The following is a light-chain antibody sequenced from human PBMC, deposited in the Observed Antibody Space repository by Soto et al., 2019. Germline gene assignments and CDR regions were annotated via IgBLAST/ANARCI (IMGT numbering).Light chain of an antibody. CDR2: RNN. V-gene: IGLV1-47*01. Sequence: QSVLAQPPSASGTPGQRVTISCSGSSANTGNNYVFWYQHLPGTAPKVLMYRNNERPSGVPDRFSGSKSGTSASLAISGLRSEDEADYYCAAWDDRLSGYVFGNGTKVTVL. CDR3: AAWDDRLSGYV. CDR1: SANTGNNY. J-gene: IGLJ1*01.